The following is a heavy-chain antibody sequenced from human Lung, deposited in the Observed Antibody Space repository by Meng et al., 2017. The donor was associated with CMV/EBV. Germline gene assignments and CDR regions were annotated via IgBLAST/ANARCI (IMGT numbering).Heavy chain of an antibody. D-gene: IGHD6-19*01. V-gene: IGHV4-4*02. CDR3: ASFPPPGKQWLVTDY. J-gene: IGHJ4*02. Sequence: VQPQESGPGLVKPSGTLSLTCAASGGSISSSNWWSWVRQPPGKGLERIGEIYHSGSTNYNPSLKSRVTISVDKSKNQFSLKLSSVTAADTAVYYCASFPPPGKQWLVTDYWGQGTLVTVSS. CDR2: IYHSGST. CDR1: GGSISSSNW.